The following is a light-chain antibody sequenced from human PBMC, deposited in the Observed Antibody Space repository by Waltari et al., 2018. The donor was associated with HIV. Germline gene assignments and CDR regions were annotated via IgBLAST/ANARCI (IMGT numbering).Light chain of an antibody. Sequence: QSLLPQPPSASGTPGTRVTISCSGSYPNYGSQPVNWHPQLQVSAPRALIYNNDQRPSGVPDRFSGSKSGTSASLAISGLQSEDQGDYYCASWDDKLDGWVFGGGTRLTVL. CDR1: YPNYGSQP. J-gene: IGLJ3*02. V-gene: IGLV1-44*01. CDR3: ASWDDKLDGWV. CDR2: NND.